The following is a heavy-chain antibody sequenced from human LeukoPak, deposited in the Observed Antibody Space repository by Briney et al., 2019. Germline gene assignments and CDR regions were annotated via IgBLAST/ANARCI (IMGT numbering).Heavy chain of an antibody. J-gene: IGHJ4*02. CDR3: VRGTGY. CDR1: GFTFSTYV. Sequence: GGSLRLSCSVSGFTFSTYVMHWGRQAPGKGLEYVSAISSNGDNTYYADSVKGRFTISRENSKNTLYLQMSSLRADDTAVYYCVRGTGYWGQGTLVTVSS. V-gene: IGHV3-64D*06. CDR2: ISSNGDNT.